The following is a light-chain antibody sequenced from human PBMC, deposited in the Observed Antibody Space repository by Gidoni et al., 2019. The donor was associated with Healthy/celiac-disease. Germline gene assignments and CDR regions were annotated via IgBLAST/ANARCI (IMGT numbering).Light chain of an antibody. V-gene: IGKV1-9*01. Sequence: GDRVTITCRSSQGISSYLAWYQQKPGKAPKLLLYAASTLQSGVSSRFSGSGSGTDITLTISSLQPEDFATYYCQQLNSYPPMYTFGQGTKLEIK. J-gene: IGKJ2*01. CDR3: QQLNSYPPMYT. CDR1: QGISSY. CDR2: AAS.